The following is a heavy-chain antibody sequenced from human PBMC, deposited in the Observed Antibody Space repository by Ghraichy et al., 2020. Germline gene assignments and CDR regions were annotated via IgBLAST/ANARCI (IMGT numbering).Heavy chain of an antibody. CDR3: AKDHRYGSS. D-gene: IGHD6-13*01. J-gene: IGHJ4*02. Sequence: LSLTCAASGFTFSSSAMTWVRQAPGKGLEWVSSIRVNGDITYYADSVKGRFTINRNNSKNTLYLQMNSLRAEDTAVYYCAKDHRYGSSWGQGTLVTVSS. CDR1: GFTFSSSA. V-gene: IGHV3-23*01. CDR2: IRVNGDIT.